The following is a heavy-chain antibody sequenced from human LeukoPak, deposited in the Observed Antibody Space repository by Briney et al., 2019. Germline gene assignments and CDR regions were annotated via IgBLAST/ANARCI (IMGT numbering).Heavy chain of an antibody. CDR1: GYTLTELS. CDR3: ATQSSGGVIVIGYC. V-gene: IGHV1-24*01. Sequence: ASVKVSCKVSGYTLTELSMHWVRQAPGKGLEWMGGFDPEDGETIYAQKFQGRVTMTEDTSTDTAYMELSSLRSEDTAVYYCATQSSGGVIVIGYCWGQGALVTVSS. J-gene: IGHJ4*02. CDR2: FDPEDGET. D-gene: IGHD3-16*02.